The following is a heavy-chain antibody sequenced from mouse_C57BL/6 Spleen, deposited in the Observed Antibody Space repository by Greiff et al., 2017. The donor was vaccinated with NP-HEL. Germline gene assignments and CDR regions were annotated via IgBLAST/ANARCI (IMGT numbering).Heavy chain of an antibody. V-gene: IGHV1-26*01. CDR1: GYTFTDYY. J-gene: IGHJ2*01. CDR2: INPNNGGT. CDR3: ARGIYDVYWYYFDY. Sequence: EVQLQQSGPELVKPGASVKISCKASGYTFTDYYMNWVKQSHGKSLEWIGDINPNNGGTSYNQKFKGKATLTVDKSSSTAYMELRSLQSEDSAVYYCARGIYDVYWYYFDYWGQGTTLTVSS. D-gene: IGHD2-3*01.